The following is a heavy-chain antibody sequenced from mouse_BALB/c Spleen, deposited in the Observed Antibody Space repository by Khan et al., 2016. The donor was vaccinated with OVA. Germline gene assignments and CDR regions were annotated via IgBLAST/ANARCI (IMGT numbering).Heavy chain of an antibody. CDR1: GYTFTSYW. Sequence: QVQLKQSGAELAKPGASVKMSCKASGYTFTSYWMHWVKQRPGQGLEWIGYINPSTGYTEYNQRFKDKATLTADKSSSTAYMQLSSLTSEESAVYYYATLENSSTWLAYWGQGTLVTVSA. CDR3: ATLENSSTWLAY. V-gene: IGHV1-7*01. CDR2: INPSTGYT. J-gene: IGHJ3*01. D-gene: IGHD2-12*01.